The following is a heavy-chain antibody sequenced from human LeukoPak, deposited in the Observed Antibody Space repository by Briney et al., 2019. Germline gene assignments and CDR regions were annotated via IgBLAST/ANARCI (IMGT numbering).Heavy chain of an antibody. CDR1: GYTFTGYY. D-gene: IGHD3-22*01. J-gene: IGHJ4*02. CDR3: ARDADSSGYPHY. V-gene: IGHV1-2*02. Sequence: GASVKVSCTASGYTFTGYYMHWVRQAPGQGLEWMGWINPNSGGTNYAQKFQGRVTMTRDTSISTAYMELSRLRSDDTAVYYCARDADSSGYPHYWGQGTLVTVSS. CDR2: INPNSGGT.